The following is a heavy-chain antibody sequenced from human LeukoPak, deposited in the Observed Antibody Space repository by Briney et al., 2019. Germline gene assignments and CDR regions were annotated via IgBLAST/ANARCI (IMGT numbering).Heavy chain of an antibody. V-gene: IGHV3-53*01. CDR2: IYSGGST. D-gene: IGHD6-6*01. J-gene: IGHJ4*02. Sequence: GGSLRLSCAASGFTVSSNYMSWVRQAPGKGLEWVSVIYSGGSTYYADSVKGRFTISRDNSKNTLYLQMNSLRAEDTAVYYCARGESSSSTDYFDYWGQGTLVTVSS. CDR1: GFTVSSNY. CDR3: ARGESSSSTDYFDY.